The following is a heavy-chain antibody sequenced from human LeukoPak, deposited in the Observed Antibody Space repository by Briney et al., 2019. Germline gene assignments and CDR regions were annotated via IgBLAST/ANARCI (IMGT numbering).Heavy chain of an antibody. J-gene: IGHJ4*02. CDR2: ISDNGGAT. V-gene: IGHV3-23*01. CDR1: GFTFSSYA. Sequence: VGSPRLSCAASGFTFSSYAMGWVRQAPGKGLEWVSTISDNGGATCYADSVKGRFTISRDNSKNTLYLQMNSLRGEDTAVYYCAKGSPWDYWGQGTLVTVSS. CDR3: AKGSPWDY.